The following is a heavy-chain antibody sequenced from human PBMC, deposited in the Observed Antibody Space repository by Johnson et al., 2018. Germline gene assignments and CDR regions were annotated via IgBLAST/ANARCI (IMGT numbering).Heavy chain of an antibody. V-gene: IGHV3-74*02. CDR3: ARLWFGENYGMDV. CDR2: IKSDGSST. D-gene: IGHD3-10*01. CDR1: GFTFSSYW. Sequence: VRLVQSGGGVVRPGGSLRLSCAASGFTFSSYWMHWVRQAPGKGLVWVSRIKSDGSSTSYADSVKGRFTIPRDNAKNTLYLQMNSLRAEDTAVYYCARLWFGENYGMDVWGQGTTVTVSS. J-gene: IGHJ6*02.